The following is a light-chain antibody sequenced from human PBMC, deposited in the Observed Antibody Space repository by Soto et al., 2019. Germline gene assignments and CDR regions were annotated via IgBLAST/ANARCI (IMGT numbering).Light chain of an antibody. J-gene: IGKJ1*01. CDR3: QQYGNSPQT. CDR2: AAS. CDR1: QGTNNY. Sequence: IQFTQSPSSLSASVGDRVTITCRASQGTNNYLAWYQQKPGKAPKLLIYAASTLQSGVPSRFSGSGSGTDFTLTITRLEPEDFAVYYCQQYGNSPQTFGQGTKVDIK. V-gene: IGKV1-9*01.